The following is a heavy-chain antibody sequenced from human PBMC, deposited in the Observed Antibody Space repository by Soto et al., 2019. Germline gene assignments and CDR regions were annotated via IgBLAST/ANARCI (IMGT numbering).Heavy chain of an antibody. D-gene: IGHD3-10*01. CDR3: AKCITMVRATYFDY. Sequence: EVQLLESGGGLVQPGGSLRLSCAASGFTFSSYAMSWVRQAPGKGLEWVSAISGSGGSTYYEDSVKGRFTISRDNSKNTLYLQMNRLRAEDTAVYYCAKCITMVRATYFDYWGQGTLVTVSS. CDR1: GFTFSSYA. J-gene: IGHJ4*02. CDR2: ISGSGGST. V-gene: IGHV3-23*01.